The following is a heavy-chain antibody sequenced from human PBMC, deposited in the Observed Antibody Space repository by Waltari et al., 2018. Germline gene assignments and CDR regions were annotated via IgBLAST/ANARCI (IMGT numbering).Heavy chain of an antibody. CDR3: ARDRHYYEESYLAGRDSFDV. V-gene: IGHV4-38-2*02. J-gene: IGHJ3*01. D-gene: IGHD3-22*01. CDR1: GYSISRGYY. CDR2: IYHIGTS. Sequence: QVQLQESGPGLVKPSETLSLICGVAGYSISRGYYWGWIRQSPGKGLECMGSIYHIGTSNHNPSPKSRVTLSLDTSGNQFSLRLTSVTAADAGVYYCARDRHYYEESYLAGRDSFDVWGQATVVTVSS.